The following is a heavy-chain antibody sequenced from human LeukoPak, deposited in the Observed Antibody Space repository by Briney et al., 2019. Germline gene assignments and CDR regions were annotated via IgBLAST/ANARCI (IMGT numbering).Heavy chain of an antibody. CDR2: INPYSGDT. V-gene: IGHV1-2*02. CDR1: GYTFTGYF. J-gene: IGHJ6*02. D-gene: IGHD3-22*01. CDR3: ARGKDHYYDSSGYPDYYYYTMDV. Sequence: ASVKVSCKASGYTFTGYFMHWVRQAPGQGLEWMGWINPYSGDTNYALKFQGRVTMTRDTSISTAFMELSRLRSDNTAVYYCARGKDHYYDSSGYPDYYYYTMDVWGQGTTVTVSS.